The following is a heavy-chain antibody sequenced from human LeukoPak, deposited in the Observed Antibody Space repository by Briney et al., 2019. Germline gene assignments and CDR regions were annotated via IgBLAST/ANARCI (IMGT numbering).Heavy chain of an antibody. CDR2: INPNSGGT. V-gene: IGHV1-2*02. D-gene: IGHD4-11*01. CDR1: GCTFTGYY. Sequence: ASVTVSCKASGCTFTGYYMHWVRQAPGQGLEWMGWINPNSGGTNYAQKFQGRVTMTRDTSISTAYMELSRLRSDDTAVYYCARDGSNYDYYYYYMDVWGKGTTVTVSS. J-gene: IGHJ6*03. CDR3: ARDGSNYDYYYYYMDV.